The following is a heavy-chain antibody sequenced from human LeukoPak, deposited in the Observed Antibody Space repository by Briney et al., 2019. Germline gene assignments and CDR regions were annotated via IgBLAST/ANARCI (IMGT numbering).Heavy chain of an antibody. V-gene: IGHV3-11*01. CDR1: GFTFSDYY. J-gene: IGHJ4*02. Sequence: GGSLRLSCAASGFTFSDYYMSWIRQAPGKRLEWISYITSSGSAIYYADSVKGRFTISRDNARNSLYLQMNNLRAEDTAVYYCARDYVSTGFTFDYWGQGTLVTVSS. D-gene: IGHD3-22*01. CDR2: ITSSGSAI. CDR3: ARDYVSTGFTFDY.